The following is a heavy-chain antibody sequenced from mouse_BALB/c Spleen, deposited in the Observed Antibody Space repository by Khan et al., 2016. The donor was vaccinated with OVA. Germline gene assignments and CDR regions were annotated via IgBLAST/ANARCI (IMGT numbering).Heavy chain of an antibody. CDR3: ARDYWDVFAY. D-gene: IGHD4-1*01. CDR1: GFNIKDTY. CDR2: IDPANGNT. J-gene: IGHJ3*01. V-gene: IGHV14-3*02. Sequence: IQLQQSGAELVKPGASVKLSCTASGFNIKDTYMHWVKQRPEQGLEWIGRIDPANGNTKYDPKFQDKATITADTSSNTAYLQLSSLTSEDTAVYYCARDYWDVFAYWGQGTLVTVSA.